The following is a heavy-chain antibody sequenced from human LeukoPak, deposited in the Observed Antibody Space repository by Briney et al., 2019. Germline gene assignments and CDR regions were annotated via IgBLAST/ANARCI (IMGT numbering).Heavy chain of an antibody. Sequence: GGSLRLSCAASGFTLISYSMNWVWQAPGKGLEWVSSISSSSTYIYYADSVRGRFTISRDNSKNSLYLQVNSLRAEDTAVYYRARGPAYGSGSHPNWFDPWGQGTLVTVSS. D-gene: IGHD3-10*01. CDR1: GFTLISYS. CDR2: ISSSSTYI. J-gene: IGHJ5*02. CDR3: ARGPAYGSGSHPNWFDP. V-gene: IGHV3-21*01.